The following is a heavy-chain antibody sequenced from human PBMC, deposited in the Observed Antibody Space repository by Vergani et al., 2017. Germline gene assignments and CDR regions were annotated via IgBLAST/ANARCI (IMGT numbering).Heavy chain of an antibody. CDR1: GFTFSTYA. D-gene: IGHD7-27*01. J-gene: IGHJ4*02. Sequence: EVQLLESGGSLKQPGGSVRLSCAASGFTFSTYAMHWVRQAPGKGLEWVAVISGTGGSAYIAKSVKDRFTISRDNSQNTVYLQLKSLSADDTAIYYCARDRNSWGIKDGSLDYWGQGILVTVSS. CDR2: ISGTGGSA. V-gene: IGHV3-23*01. CDR3: ARDRNSWGIKDGSLDY.